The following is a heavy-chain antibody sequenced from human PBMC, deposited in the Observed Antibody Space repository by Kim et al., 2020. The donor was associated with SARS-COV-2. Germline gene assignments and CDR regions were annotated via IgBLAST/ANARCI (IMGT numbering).Heavy chain of an antibody. J-gene: IGHJ3*02. Sequence: GGSLRLSCAASGFTFSSYWMSWVRQAPGKGLEWVANIKQDGSEKYYVDSVKGRFTISRDNAKNSLYLQMNSLRAEDTAVYYCARAVRDYYDSSGHAFDIWGEGTMVTVSS. CDR3: ARAVRDYYDSSGHAFDI. D-gene: IGHD3-22*01. CDR1: GFTFSSYW. V-gene: IGHV3-7*01. CDR2: IKQDGSEK.